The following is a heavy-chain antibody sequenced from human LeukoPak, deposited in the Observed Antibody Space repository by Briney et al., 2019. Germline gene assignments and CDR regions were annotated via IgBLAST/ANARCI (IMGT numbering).Heavy chain of an antibody. CDR2: INHSGST. Sequence: SETLSLTCAVYGGSFSGYYWSWIRQPPGKGLEWIGEINHSGSTNYNPSLKSRVTISVDTSKNQFSLKLSSVTAADTAVYYCASMVPSGDYYYYYYMDVWGKGTTVTISS. CDR3: ASMVPSGDYYYYYYMDV. J-gene: IGHJ6*03. V-gene: IGHV4-34*01. CDR1: GGSFSGYY. D-gene: IGHD3-10*01.